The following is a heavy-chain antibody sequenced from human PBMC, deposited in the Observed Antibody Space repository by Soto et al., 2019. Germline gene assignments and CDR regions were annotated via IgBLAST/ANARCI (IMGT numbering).Heavy chain of an antibody. CDR3: AKDRTFGPPLVRFDS. Sequence: ASETLSLTCSVYGVSFNSYFWHWVRHPPGKGLEWIGEATPYGRSNYNPSLKSRVTISKDTSKNQFSLEVRSLTAADTAVYYCAKDRTFGPPLVRFDSWGQGTLVTVSS. CDR1: GVSFNSYF. J-gene: IGHJ4*02. D-gene: IGHD6-6*01. V-gene: IGHV4-34*01. CDR2: ATPYGRS.